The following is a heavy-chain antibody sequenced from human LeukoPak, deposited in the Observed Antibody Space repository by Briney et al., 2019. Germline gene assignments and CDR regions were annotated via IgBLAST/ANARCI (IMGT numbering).Heavy chain of an antibody. V-gene: IGHV4-39*01. D-gene: IGHD4-17*01. Sequence: SETLSLTCTVSGGSISSSSYYWGWIRQPPGKGLEWIGSIYYSGSTYYNPSLKSRVTISVDTSKDQFSLKLSSVTAADTAVYYCARRPYYGDYGYFDLWGRGTLVTVSS. CDR3: ARRPYYGDYGYFDL. J-gene: IGHJ2*01. CDR1: GGSISSSSYY. CDR2: IYYSGST.